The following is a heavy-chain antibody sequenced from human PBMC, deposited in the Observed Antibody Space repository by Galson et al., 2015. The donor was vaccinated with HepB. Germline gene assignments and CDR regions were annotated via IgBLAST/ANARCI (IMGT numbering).Heavy chain of an antibody. CDR1: GFTFSSYG. D-gene: IGHD2-2*01. Sequence: SLRLSCAASGFTFSSYGMHWVRQAPGKGLEWVAVISYDGSNKYYADSVKGRFTISRDNSKNTLYLQMNGLRAEDTAVYYCAKDIVPAAINNDAFDIWGQGTMVTVSS. J-gene: IGHJ3*02. V-gene: IGHV3-30*18. CDR2: ISYDGSNK. CDR3: AKDIVPAAINNDAFDI.